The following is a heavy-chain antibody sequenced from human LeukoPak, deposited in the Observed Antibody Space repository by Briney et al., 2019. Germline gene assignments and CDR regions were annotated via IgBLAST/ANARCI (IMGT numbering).Heavy chain of an antibody. CDR2: ISAYNGNT. J-gene: IGHJ6*02. Sequence: ASVKVSCKASGGTFSSYGISWVRQAPGQGLEWMGWISAYNGNTNYAQKLQGRVTMTTDTSTSTAYMELRSLRSDDTAVYYCARDRGPPVLGYDFWSGYPPYYYYGMDVWGQRTTVTVSS. CDR3: ARDRGPPVLGYDFWSGYPPYYYYGMDV. CDR1: GGTFSSYG. V-gene: IGHV1-18*01. D-gene: IGHD3-3*01.